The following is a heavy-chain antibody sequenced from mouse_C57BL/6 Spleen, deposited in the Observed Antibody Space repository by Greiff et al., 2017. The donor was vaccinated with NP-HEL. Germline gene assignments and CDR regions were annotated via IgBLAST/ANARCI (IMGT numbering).Heavy chain of an antibody. CDR2: IHPNSGST. J-gene: IGHJ2*01. CDR3: ARSGVYGNPYFDY. V-gene: IGHV1-64*01. CDR1: GYTFTSYW. Sequence: QVHVKQSGAELVKPGASVKLSCKASGYTFTSYWMHWVKQRPGQGPEWIGMIHPNSGSTNYNEKFKSKATLTVDKSSSTAYMQLSSLTSEDSAVYYCARSGVYGNPYFDYWGQGTTLTVSS. D-gene: IGHD2-1*01.